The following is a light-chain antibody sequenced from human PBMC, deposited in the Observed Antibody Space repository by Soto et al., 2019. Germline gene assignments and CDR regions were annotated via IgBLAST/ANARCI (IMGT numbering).Light chain of an antibody. Sequence: DIQMTQSPSSLSASVGDRVTITCRASQSISNYLNWYQQKPGKAPKFLIYAASSLQSGVPSRFSGRGSGTDYTLTISSLQPEDFTIYYGQQSYSTPLTFCGGTKVEIK. J-gene: IGKJ4*01. CDR1: QSISNY. V-gene: IGKV1-39*01. CDR2: AAS. CDR3: QQSYSTPLT.